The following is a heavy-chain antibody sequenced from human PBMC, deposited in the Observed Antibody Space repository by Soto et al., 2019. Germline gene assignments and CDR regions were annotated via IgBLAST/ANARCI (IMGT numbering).Heavy chain of an antibody. J-gene: IGHJ4*02. CDR2: IKSKTDGGTT. CDR3: AREARITMVRGANFDY. D-gene: IGHD3-10*01. Sequence: PGGSLRLSCAASGFTFSNAWMNWVRQAPGKGLEWVGRIKSKTDGGTTDYAAPVKGRFTISRDDSKNTLYLQMNSLKSEDAAVYYCAREARITMVRGANFDYWGQGTLVTVSS. CDR1: GFTFSNAW. V-gene: IGHV3-15*07.